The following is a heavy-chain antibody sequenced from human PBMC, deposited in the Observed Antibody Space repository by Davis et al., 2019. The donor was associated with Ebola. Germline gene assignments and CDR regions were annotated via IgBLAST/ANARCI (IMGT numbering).Heavy chain of an antibody. Sequence: MPSETLSLTCAVYGGSFSGYYWSWIRQPPGKGLEWIGYIYYSGSTNYNPSLKSRVTISVDTSKNQFSLKLSSVSAADTAVYYCASARNFDYWGQGTLVTVSS. J-gene: IGHJ4*02. CDR3: ASARNFDY. V-gene: IGHV4-59*01. CDR1: GGSFSGYY. CDR2: IYYSGST.